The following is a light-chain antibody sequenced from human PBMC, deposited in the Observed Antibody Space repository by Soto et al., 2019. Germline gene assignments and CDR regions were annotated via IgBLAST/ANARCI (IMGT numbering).Light chain of an antibody. CDR1: QGISNS. CDR2: AAS. Sequence: DIQMTHSPSSLSASVGDRVTITCRASQGISNSLAWYQQKSGKVPELLIFAASTLQLGVPSRFSGSGSGTDFTLTISSLQPEDVATYYCQKYDSAPWTFGQGTKVEIK. V-gene: IGKV1-27*01. J-gene: IGKJ1*01. CDR3: QKYDSAPWT.